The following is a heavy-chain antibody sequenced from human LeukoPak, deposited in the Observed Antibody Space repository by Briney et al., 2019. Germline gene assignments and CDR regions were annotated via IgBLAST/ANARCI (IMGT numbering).Heavy chain of an antibody. J-gene: IGHJ6*03. V-gene: IGHV1-18*01. CDR3: ARAGGITGVTIFGVDYYMDV. CDR2: ISAYNDNT. Sequence: GASVKVSCKASGYTFNSYGISWVRQAPGQGLEWMGWISAYNDNTNYAQKVQGRVTMTTDPSTSTAYMELRSLRSDDTAVYYCARAGGITGVTIFGVDYYMDVWGKGTTVTVSS. CDR1: GYTFNSYG. D-gene: IGHD3-3*01.